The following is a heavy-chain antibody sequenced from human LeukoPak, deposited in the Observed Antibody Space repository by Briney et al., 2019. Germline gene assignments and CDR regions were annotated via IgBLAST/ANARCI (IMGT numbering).Heavy chain of an antibody. J-gene: IGHJ4*02. CDR2: IKQDGTKK. CDR3: VGGQWADY. CDR1: GLTFSSYW. Sequence: PGGSLRLSCVGSGLTFSSYWMTWFRQAPGKGPEWVANIKQDGTKKNYMDSVKGRFTISRDNAKNSLYLQMDSLRPEDTAVYCCVGGQWADYWGQGSLVTVSS. D-gene: IGHD1-26*01. V-gene: IGHV3-7*01.